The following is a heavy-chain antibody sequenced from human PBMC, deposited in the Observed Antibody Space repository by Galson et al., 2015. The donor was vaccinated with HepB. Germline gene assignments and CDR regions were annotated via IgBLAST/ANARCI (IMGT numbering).Heavy chain of an antibody. J-gene: IGHJ2*01. CDR2: ISGSGGST. D-gene: IGHD3-22*01. CDR1: GFTFSSYA. Sequence: SLRLSCAASGFTFSSYAMSWVRQAPGKGLEWVSAISGSGGSTYYAGSVKGRFTISRDNSKNTLYLQMNSLRAEDTAVYYCAKLVDSSGYLTRRDRGYFDLWGRGTLVTVSS. CDR3: AKLVDSSGYLTRRDRGYFDL. V-gene: IGHV3-23*01.